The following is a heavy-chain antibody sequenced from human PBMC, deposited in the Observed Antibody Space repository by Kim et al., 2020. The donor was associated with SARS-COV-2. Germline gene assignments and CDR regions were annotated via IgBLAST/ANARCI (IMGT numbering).Heavy chain of an antibody. J-gene: IGHJ5*02. D-gene: IGHD1-26*01. CDR3: ARAWGGSQRDNWFDP. V-gene: IGHV3-11*01. Sequence: DSVKGRFTISRDTAKNSLYLQMNSLRAEDTAVYYCARAWGGSQRDNWFDPWGQGTLVTVSS.